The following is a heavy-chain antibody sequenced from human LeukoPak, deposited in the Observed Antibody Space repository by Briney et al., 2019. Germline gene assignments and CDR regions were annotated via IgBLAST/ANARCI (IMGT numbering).Heavy chain of an antibody. D-gene: IGHD2-2*01. V-gene: IGHV4-39*01. CDR2: IYYSGST. J-gene: IGHJ4*02. CDR3: ARQLGYCSSTSCYADKVDY. CDR1: GGSISSSGYY. Sequence: SETLSLTCTVSGGSISSSGYYWGWIRQPPGKGLEWIGSIYYSGSTYYNPSLKSRVTISVDTSKNQFSLKLSSVTAADTAVYYCARQLGYCSSTSCYADKVDYWGQGTLVTVSS.